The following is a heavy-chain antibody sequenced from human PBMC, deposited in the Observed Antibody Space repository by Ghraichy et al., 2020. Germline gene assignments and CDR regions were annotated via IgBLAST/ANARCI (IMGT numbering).Heavy chain of an antibody. CDR2: IYPGGSA. CDR3: AKGRYCGGGGCFPRPSSFDS. Sequence: SETLSLTCVVNGAFGGYYWSWIRQSPGKGLEWFGEIYPGGSANYNPSLRSRVTISVDASQRQFSLTLTSVTAADTAIYYCAKGRYCGGGGCFPRPSSFDSWGPGTLVTVS. J-gene: IGHJ4*02. D-gene: IGHD2-15*01. V-gene: IGHV4-34*01. CDR1: GAFGGYY.